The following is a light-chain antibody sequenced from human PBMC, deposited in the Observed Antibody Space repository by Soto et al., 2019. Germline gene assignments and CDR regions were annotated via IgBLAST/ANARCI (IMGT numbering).Light chain of an antibody. Sequence: EIVLTQSPATLSLSPGERATLSCRASQSVSDRLAWYQQKPGQAPRLLIFDASNRATGIPRRFSGSGSGTDFTLPIRSLEPDDFAAYYCQQRNFPAEVTFGGGTKVE. CDR1: QSVSDR. J-gene: IGKJ4*01. CDR2: DAS. CDR3: QQRNFPAEVT. V-gene: IGKV3-11*01.